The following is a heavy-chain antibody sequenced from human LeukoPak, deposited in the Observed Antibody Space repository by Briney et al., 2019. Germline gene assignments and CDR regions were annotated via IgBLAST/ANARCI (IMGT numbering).Heavy chain of an antibody. Sequence: PGGSLRLSCAASGFTFSSYAMHWVRQAPGKGLEWVAVISYDGSNKYYADSVKGRFIISRDNSKNTLYLQMNSLRAEDTAVYYCARGLVHYYDSSGYYGFDIWGQGTMVTVSS. V-gene: IGHV3-30-3*01. D-gene: IGHD3-22*01. CDR1: GFTFSSYA. CDR3: ARGLVHYYDSSGYYGFDI. J-gene: IGHJ3*02. CDR2: ISYDGSNK.